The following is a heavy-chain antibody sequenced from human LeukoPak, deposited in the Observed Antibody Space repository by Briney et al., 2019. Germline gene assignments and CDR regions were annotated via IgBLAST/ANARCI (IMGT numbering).Heavy chain of an antibody. CDR3: ARTPHHYYDSSGYYYDTNWFDP. CDR1: GGSISSYQ. D-gene: IGHD3-22*01. CDR2: IYYSGSA. J-gene: IGHJ5*02. V-gene: IGHV4-59*01. Sequence: SETLSLTCTVSGGSISSYQWSWIRQPPGKGLEWIGNIYYSGSANYNPSLQSRVIISVDTSKNQFSLNLSPVLAADTAVYYCARTPHHYYDSSGYYYDTNWFDPWGQGTLVTVSS.